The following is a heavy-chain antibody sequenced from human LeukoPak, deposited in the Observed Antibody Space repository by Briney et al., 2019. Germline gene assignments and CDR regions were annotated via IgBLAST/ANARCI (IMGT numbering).Heavy chain of an antibody. J-gene: IGHJ4*02. CDR2: MNPNSGDR. D-gene: IGHD3-10*01. V-gene: IGHV1-8*03. CDR3: AINCGPGKREFDY. Sequence: GASVKVSCKASGYTFSSYDINWVRQATGQGLEWMGWMNPNSGDRGYAQKFQGRVTITRNTSISTAYMELSRLRSDDTAVYYCAINCGPGKREFDYWGQGTLVTVSS. CDR1: GYTFSSYD.